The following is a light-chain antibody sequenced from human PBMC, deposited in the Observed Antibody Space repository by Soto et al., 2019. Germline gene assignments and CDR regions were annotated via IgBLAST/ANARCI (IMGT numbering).Light chain of an antibody. J-gene: IGKJ4*01. CDR1: QSISSY. Sequence: EIVLTQSPATLSLSPGERATLSCRASQSISSYLAWYQQRPGQAPRLLMYDTSNRATDIAARFSGSGSGTDFTLTISSLEPDDFAVYYCQQRSNWPLTFGGGTKVEIK. CDR2: DTS. CDR3: QQRSNWPLT. V-gene: IGKV3-11*01.